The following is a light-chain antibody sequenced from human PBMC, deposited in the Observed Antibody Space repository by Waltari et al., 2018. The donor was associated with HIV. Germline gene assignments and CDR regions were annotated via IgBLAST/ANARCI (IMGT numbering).Light chain of an antibody. CDR3: AAWDDSLSGPV. J-gene: IGLJ3*02. CDR2: RNN. CDR1: GSNIGSNS. Sequence: QSILTQPPSTSGTPGQRVTISCSGSGSNIGSNSVSWYQRLLGTAPKLLIYRNNQRPSGVPDRFSDSKSATSASLAIGGLRSEDEADYYCAAWDDSLSGPVFGGGTKLTVL. V-gene: IGLV1-47*01.